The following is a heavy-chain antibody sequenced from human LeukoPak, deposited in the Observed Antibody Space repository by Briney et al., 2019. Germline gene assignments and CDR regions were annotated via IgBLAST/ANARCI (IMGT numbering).Heavy chain of an antibody. J-gene: IGHJ5*02. D-gene: IGHD2-2*01. V-gene: IGHV1-8*03. CDR2: MNPNSGNT. CDR1: GYTFTSYD. Sequence: ASVKVSCKASGYTFTSYDINWVRQATGRGLEWMGWMNPNSGNTGYAQKFQGRVTITRNTSISTAYMELSSLRSEDTAVYYCARVRVVVPAADPGAFDPWGQGTLVTVSS. CDR3: ARVRVVVPAADPGAFDP.